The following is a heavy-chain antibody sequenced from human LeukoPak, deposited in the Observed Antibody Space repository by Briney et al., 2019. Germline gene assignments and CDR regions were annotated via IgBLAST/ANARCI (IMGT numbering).Heavy chain of an antibody. CDR1: GGSISSGGYY. J-gene: IGHJ4*02. CDR3: ARVGDYGGNPFDY. Sequence: NASQTLSLTCTVSGGSISSGGYYWSWIRQHPGKGLEWIGYIYYSGSTYYNPSLKSRVTISVDTSKNQFSLKLSSVTAADTAVYYCARVGDYGGNPFDYWGQGTLVTVSS. V-gene: IGHV4-31*03. CDR2: IYYSGST. D-gene: IGHD4-23*01.